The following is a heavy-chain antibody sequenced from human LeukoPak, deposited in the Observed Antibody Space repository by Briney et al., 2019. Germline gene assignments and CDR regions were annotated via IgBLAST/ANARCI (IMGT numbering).Heavy chain of an antibody. CDR1: GFTFSSYS. J-gene: IGHJ4*02. CDR3: AREMMGNDY. V-gene: IGHV3-48*04. D-gene: IGHD7-27*01. Sequence: GGSLRLSCAASGFTFSSYSMNWVRQAPGKGLEWVSYISSSSSTIYADSVKGRFTISRDNAKNSLYLQMNSLRVEDTAVYYCAREMMGNDYWGQGTLVTVSS. CDR2: ISSSSSTI.